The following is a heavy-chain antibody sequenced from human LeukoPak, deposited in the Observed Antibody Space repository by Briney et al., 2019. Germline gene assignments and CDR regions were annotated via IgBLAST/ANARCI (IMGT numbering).Heavy chain of an antibody. J-gene: IGHJ4*02. CDR3: ARATSLGPDY. CDR1: GFTFSSYG. Sequence: GGSLRLSCAASGFTFSSYGMHWVRQAPGKGLEWVAFIRYDGSNKYYADSVKGRFTISRDNSKNTLYLQMNGLRAEDTAVYYCARATSLGPDYWGQGTLVTVSS. CDR2: IRYDGSNK. D-gene: IGHD3-16*01. V-gene: IGHV3-30*02.